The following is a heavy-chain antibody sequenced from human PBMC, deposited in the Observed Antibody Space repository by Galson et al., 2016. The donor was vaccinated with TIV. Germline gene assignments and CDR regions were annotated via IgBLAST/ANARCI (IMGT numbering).Heavy chain of an antibody. Sequence: SETLSLTCTVSGGSVSSSSLYLGWIRQPPGKGLEWIGSLHYSGSAYYNPSLKSRVTMSMDTSRNQFSLKLSSVTAADTAAYYCARRAQQCGGGCYVFDHRGQGTLVTVFS. CDR1: GGSVSSSSLY. V-gene: IGHV4-39*07. CDR3: ARRAQQCGGGCYVFDH. J-gene: IGHJ4*02. CDR2: LHYSGSA. D-gene: IGHD2-21*02.